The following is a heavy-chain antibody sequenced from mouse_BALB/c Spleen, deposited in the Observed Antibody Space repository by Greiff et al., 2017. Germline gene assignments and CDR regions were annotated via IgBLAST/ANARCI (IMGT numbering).Heavy chain of an antibody. CDR1: GYSFTGYF. J-gene: IGHJ3*01. D-gene: IGHD2-10*01. Sequence: DVKLQESGPELVKPGASVKISCKASGYSFTGYFMNWVMQSHGKSLEWIGRINPYNGDTFYNQKFKGKATLTVDKSSSTAHMELRSLASEDSAVYYCATYYGNYGFAYWGQGTLVTVSA. CDR2: INPYNGDT. CDR3: ATYYGNYGFAY. V-gene: IGHV1-20*02.